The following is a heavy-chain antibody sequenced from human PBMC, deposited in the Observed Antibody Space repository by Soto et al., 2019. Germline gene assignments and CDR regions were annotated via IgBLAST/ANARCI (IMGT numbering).Heavy chain of an antibody. CDR1: GYTFTNFG. Sequence: ASVKVSCKASGYTFTNFGISWVRQAPGQGLEWMGWMDPNSANTGYAQKFQGRVTMTRNTSISTAYMELSSLRSEDTAVYYCARGGSLYWYFDLWGRGTLVTVSS. D-gene: IGHD1-26*01. J-gene: IGHJ2*01. V-gene: IGHV1-8*01. CDR3: ARGGSLYWYFDL. CDR2: MDPNSANT.